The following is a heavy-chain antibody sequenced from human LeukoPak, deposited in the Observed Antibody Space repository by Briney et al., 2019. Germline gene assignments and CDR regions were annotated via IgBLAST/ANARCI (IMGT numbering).Heavy chain of an antibody. CDR2: INPSGGST. CDR3: AREGIITATDS. J-gene: IGHJ4*02. V-gene: IGHV1-46*01. CDR1: GYTFTSYY. D-gene: IGHD5-18*01. Sequence: ASVKVSCKASGYTFTSYYIHWVRQAPGQGLEWMGIINPSGGSTSYAQKLQGRVTMTRDTSTSTVYMELSSLRSEDTAVYYCAREGIITATDSWGQGTLVTVSS.